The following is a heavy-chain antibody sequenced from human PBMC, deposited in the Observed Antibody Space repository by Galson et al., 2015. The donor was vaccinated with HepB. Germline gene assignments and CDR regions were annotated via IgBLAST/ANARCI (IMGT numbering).Heavy chain of an antibody. Sequence: SLRLSCAASGFTFNIYSMNWVRQAPGKGLEWVSYITSDIRTINYADSVKGRFTISRDNAENSLYLQMNSLRDEDTAVYYCARSVAGSFDYWGHGTLVTVSS. CDR1: GFTFNIYS. CDR2: ITSDIRTI. CDR3: ARSVAGSFDY. J-gene: IGHJ4*01. D-gene: IGHD6-19*01. V-gene: IGHV3-48*02.